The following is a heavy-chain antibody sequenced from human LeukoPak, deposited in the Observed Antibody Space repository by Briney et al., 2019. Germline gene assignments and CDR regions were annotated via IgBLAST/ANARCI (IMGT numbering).Heavy chain of an antibody. V-gene: IGHV4-4*09. CDR2: ISTSGST. CDR3: ASPRSGYRYTFDY. CDR1: AASISNYY. D-gene: IGHD3-22*01. J-gene: IGHJ4*02. Sequence: PSETLSLTCAVSAASISNYYWSWIRQAPGKGLEWIGYISTSGSTNYNPSLKSRVSISLDTSKNRFSLNLNFVTAADTAVYYCASPRSGYRYTFDYWGQGALVTVSS.